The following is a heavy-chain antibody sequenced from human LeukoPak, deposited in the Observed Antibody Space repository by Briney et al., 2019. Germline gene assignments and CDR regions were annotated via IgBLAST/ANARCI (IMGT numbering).Heavy chain of an antibody. D-gene: IGHD4-17*01. Sequence: GGSLRLSCEASGFTFSSYAMSWIRQVPAKGLEWVSAISTTTYYADFVEGRFTISTDNSKNTLDLQMNSLRAEDTAVYYCAKPIGPRYGDYHNSCFDSWGQGTLVTVSS. CDR2: ISTTT. J-gene: IGHJ5*01. CDR1: GFTFSSYA. V-gene: IGHV3-23*01. CDR3: AKPIGPRYGDYHNSCFDS.